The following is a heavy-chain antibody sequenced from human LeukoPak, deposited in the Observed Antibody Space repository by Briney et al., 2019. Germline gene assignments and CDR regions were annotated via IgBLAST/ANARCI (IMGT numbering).Heavy chain of an antibody. CDR2: IFTGGTT. Sequence: SETLSLTCSVSGVSINSGNYYWTWIRQPAGKGLQWIGRIFTGGTTNYNPSLQSRVTISMDASKRQVSLRLRSVTAADTAVYYCARDEQYQRPAGWFDPWGQGTLVTVSS. D-gene: IGHD2-2*01. J-gene: IGHJ5*02. CDR1: GVSINSGNYY. CDR3: ARDEQYQRPAGWFDP. V-gene: IGHV4-61*02.